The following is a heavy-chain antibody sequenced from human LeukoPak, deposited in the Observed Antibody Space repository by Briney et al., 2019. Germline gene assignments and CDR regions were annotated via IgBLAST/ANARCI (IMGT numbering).Heavy chain of an antibody. CDR1: GFTFSSYA. CDR3: AKWRIVATTGYYFDY. D-gene: IGHD5-12*01. Sequence: GGSLRLSCAASGFTFSSYAMSWVRQAPGKGLEWVSAIRGSGGSTYYADSVKGRFTISRDNSKNTLYLQMNSLRAEDTAVYYCAKWRIVATTGYYFDYWGQGTLVTVSS. CDR2: IRGSGGST. J-gene: IGHJ4*02. V-gene: IGHV3-23*01.